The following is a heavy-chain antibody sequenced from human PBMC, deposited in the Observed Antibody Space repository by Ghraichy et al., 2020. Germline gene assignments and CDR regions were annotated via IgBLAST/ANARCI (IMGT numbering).Heavy chain of an antibody. D-gene: IGHD2-15*01. Sequence: ASVKVSCKASGYTFTGYYLHWVRQAPGQGLEWMGRINPSTGGINYAQEFQGRVTMTRDTSISTAYMELTRLRFDDTAVYYCARVAATGYWGQGTLVTVSS. CDR1: GYTFTGYY. V-gene: IGHV1-2*06. CDR3: ARVAATGY. CDR2: INPSTGGI. J-gene: IGHJ4*02.